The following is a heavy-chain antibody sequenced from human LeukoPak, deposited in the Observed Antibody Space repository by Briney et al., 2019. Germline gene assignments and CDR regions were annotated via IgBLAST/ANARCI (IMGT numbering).Heavy chain of an antibody. CDR3: ALHPRWGGLAFDI. CDR1: GYTFTSYY. V-gene: IGHV1-46*01. J-gene: IGHJ3*02. Sequence: ASVKVSCKASGYTFTSYYMHWVRQAPGQGLEWMGIINPSGGSTSYAQKFQGRVTMTRDMSTSTVYMELSSLRSEDTAVYYCALHPRWGGLAFDIWGQGTMVTVSS. D-gene: IGHD4-23*01. CDR2: INPSGGST.